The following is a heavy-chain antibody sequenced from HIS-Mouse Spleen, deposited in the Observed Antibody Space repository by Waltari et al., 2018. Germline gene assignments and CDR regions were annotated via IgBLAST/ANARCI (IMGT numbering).Heavy chain of an antibody. D-gene: IGHD6-13*01. J-gene: IGHJ2*01. CDR3: AREIPYSSSWYDWYFDL. Sequence: QLQLQESGPGLVKPSETLSLTCTVSGGSTSSSSYYWGWIRQPPGKGLEWIGSIYYSGSTYDNPSLKGRVTISVHTSKNQFSLKLSSVTAADTAVYYCAREIPYSSSWYDWYFDLWGRGTLVTVSS. CDR2: IYYSGST. V-gene: IGHV4-39*07. CDR1: GGSTSSSSYY.